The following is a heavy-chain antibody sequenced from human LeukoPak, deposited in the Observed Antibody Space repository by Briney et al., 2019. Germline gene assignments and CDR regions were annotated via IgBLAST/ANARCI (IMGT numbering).Heavy chain of an antibody. Sequence: ASVEVSCKASGYTFTSYYMHWVRQAPGQGLEWMGLINPSGSSTTYAQRFQGRVTMTRDISTSTDYMELTSLTSDDTAMYYCARDNSVGETAWWFDPWGQGTLVTVSS. CDR3: ARDNSVGETAWWFDP. D-gene: IGHD1-26*01. CDR2: INPSGSST. J-gene: IGHJ5*02. V-gene: IGHV1-46*01. CDR1: GYTFTSYY.